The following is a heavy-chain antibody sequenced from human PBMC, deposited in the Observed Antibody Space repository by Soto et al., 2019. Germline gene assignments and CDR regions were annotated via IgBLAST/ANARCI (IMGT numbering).Heavy chain of an antibody. Sequence: GWSLRLSCAASGFTFSSYNMNLVRQAPGKGLGWLSSISSSSTYIYYADSVKGRFTISRDNAKNSLYLQMNSLRAEDTAVYYCARDMLRGVSPIEYWGQGTLVTVSS. CDR3: ARDMLRGVSPIEY. J-gene: IGHJ4*02. CDR1: GFTFSSYN. V-gene: IGHV3-21*01. D-gene: IGHD3-10*01. CDR2: ISSSSTYI.